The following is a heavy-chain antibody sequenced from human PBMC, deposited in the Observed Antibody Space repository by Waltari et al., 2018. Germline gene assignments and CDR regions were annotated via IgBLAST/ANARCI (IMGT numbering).Heavy chain of an antibody. CDR3: AKDLKRRWLQSGRAEYFQH. CDR2: ISGSGGST. V-gene: IGHV3-23*04. D-gene: IGHD5-12*01. Sequence: EVQLVESGGGLVQPGGSLRLSCAASGFTFSTYAMSWVRQAPGQGLEWVSAISGSGGSTYYADSVKGRFTISRDNSKNTLYPQMNSLRAEDTAVYYCAKDLKRRWLQSGRAEYFQHWGQGTLVTVSS. J-gene: IGHJ1*01. CDR1: GFTFSTYA.